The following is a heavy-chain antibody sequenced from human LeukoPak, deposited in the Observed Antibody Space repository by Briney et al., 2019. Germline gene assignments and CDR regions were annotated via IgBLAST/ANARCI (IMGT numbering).Heavy chain of an antibody. J-gene: IGHJ4*02. D-gene: IGHD3-22*01. Sequence: PSETLSLTCTVSGGSISSYYGSWIRQPPGKGLEWIGYIYYSGSTNYNPSLKSRVTISVDTSKNQFSLKLSSVTAADTAVYYCARALYDSSGYYSYYFDYWGQGTLVTVSS. CDR2: IYYSGST. V-gene: IGHV4-59*01. CDR1: GGSISSYY. CDR3: ARALYDSSGYYSYYFDY.